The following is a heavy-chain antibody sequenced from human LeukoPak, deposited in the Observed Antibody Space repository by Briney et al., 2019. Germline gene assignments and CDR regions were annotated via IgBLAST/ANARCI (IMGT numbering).Heavy chain of an antibody. V-gene: IGHV4-39*02. D-gene: IGHD2-2*03. CDR3: ERDWRGYCSSTSCYEDYYYYYGMDV. J-gene: IGHJ6*02. CDR1: GDSISSSSSY. Sequence: PSETLSLTCTVSGDSISSSSSYWDWIRQPPGKGLEWIGSIFYSGTTYYNPSLKSRVTISVDTSKSQFSLKLTSVTAADTAVYYCERDWRGYCSSTSCYEDYYYYYGMDVWGQGTTVTVSS. CDR2: IFYSGTT.